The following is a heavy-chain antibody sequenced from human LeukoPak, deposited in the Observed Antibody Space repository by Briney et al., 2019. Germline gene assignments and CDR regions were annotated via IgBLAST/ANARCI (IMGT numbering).Heavy chain of an antibody. V-gene: IGHV1-2*02. CDR2: INPHSGVT. Sequence: GASVKVSYKASGFTFSGYYIHWVPQAPGQGLEWMGYINPHSGVTSFPQKFQGRVTLSTDTSISAAYMELSSLISDDTAMYYCVREGNEVLTKNFDHWGQGALVTVSS. J-gene: IGHJ4*02. CDR3: VREGNEVLTKNFDH. D-gene: IGHD4/OR15-4a*01. CDR1: GFTFSGYY.